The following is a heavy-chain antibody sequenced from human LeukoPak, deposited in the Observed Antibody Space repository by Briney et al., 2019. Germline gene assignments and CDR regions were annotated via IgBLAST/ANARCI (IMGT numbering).Heavy chain of an antibody. CDR2: ISGSGGST. J-gene: IGHJ4*02. Sequence: GGSLRLSCAASGFTFSSYGMSWVRQAPGKGLEWVSAISGSGGSTYYADSVKGRFTISRDNSKNTLYLQMNSLRAEDTAVYYCATLGYGSGSYYNYLFDYWGQGTLVTVSS. D-gene: IGHD3-10*01. CDR3: ATLGYGSGSYYNYLFDY. CDR1: GFTFSSYG. V-gene: IGHV3-23*01.